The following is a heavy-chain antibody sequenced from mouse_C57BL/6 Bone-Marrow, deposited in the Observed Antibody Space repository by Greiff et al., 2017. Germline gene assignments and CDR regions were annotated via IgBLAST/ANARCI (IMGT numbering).Heavy chain of an antibody. Sequence: QVQLQQSGAELVKPGASVKLSCKASGYTFTEYTIHWVKQRSGQGLEWIGWFYPGSGSIKYNEKFKDKATLTADKSSSTVYMELSRLTSEDSAVYCCARHEVYYGNYPYAMDYWGQGTSVTVSS. J-gene: IGHJ4*01. CDR3: ARHEVYYGNYPYAMDY. D-gene: IGHD2-1*01. V-gene: IGHV1-62-2*01. CDR2: FYPGSGSI. CDR1: GYTFTEYT.